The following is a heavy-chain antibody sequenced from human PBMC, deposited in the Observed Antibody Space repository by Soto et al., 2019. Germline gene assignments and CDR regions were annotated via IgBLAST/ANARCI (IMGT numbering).Heavy chain of an antibody. CDR3: ARDPHIVVVPAAIRRGYSYGMDV. V-gene: IGHV1-69*01. CDR1: GGTFSSYA. Sequence: QVQLVQSGAEVKKPGSSVKVSCKASGGTFSSYAISWVRQAPGQGLEWMGGIIPIFGTANYAQKFQGRVTITADESTSTAYMELSSLRSEDTAVYYCARDPHIVVVPAAIRRGYSYGMDVWGQGTTVTVSS. CDR2: IIPIFGTA. D-gene: IGHD2-2*01. J-gene: IGHJ6*02.